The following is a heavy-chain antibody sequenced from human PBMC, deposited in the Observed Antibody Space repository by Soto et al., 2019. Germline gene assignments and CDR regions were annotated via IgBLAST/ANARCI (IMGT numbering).Heavy chain of an antibody. J-gene: IGHJ5*02. D-gene: IGHD2-2*01. CDR2: IYSNDGK. CDR1: GFSLYSAGMG. V-gene: IGHV2-26*01. CDR3: ARSVSLPASADNWFDP. Sequence: SGPTLVNPTEALTLTCTVSGFSLYSAGMGVTWIRQPPGKALEWLAHIYSNDGKSYSASLKTRLTISKDPSKSQVVLTMTNMGPVDTGTYFCARSVSLPASADNWFDPWGQGTPVTVSS.